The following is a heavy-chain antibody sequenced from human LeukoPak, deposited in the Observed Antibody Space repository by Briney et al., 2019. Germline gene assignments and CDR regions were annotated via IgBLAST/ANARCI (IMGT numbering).Heavy chain of an antibody. CDR1: GFTFSSYS. J-gene: IGHJ5*02. CDR3: ANPSSITMVRGVIIP. CDR2: ITASGTAM. D-gene: IGHD3-10*01. Sequence: PGGSLRLSCAASGFTFSSYSMNWVRQAPGKGLEWVSHITASGTAMFYADSVKGRFTISRDNSKNTLYLQMNSLRAEDTAVYYCANPSSITMVRGVIIPWGQGTLVTVSS. V-gene: IGHV3-23*01.